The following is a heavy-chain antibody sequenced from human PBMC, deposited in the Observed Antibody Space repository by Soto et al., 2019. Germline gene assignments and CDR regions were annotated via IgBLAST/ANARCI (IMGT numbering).Heavy chain of an antibody. D-gene: IGHD4-17*01. Sequence: GGSLRLSCSASGFGLSNSGMFWVRQAPGQGLEWISYISRSHSAIYYADSGKGRFPMSRDNAKQSLFLQMNSLRDEDRAVYYCATEGPNGSIPSYVDTGGWGVPVNVSS. CDR1: GFGLSNSG. V-gene: IGHV3-48*02. CDR2: ISRSHSAI. J-gene: IGHJ4*02. CDR3: ATEGPNGSIPSYVDT.